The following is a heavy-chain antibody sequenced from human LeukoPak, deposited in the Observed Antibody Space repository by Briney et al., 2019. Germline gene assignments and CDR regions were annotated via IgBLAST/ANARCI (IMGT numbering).Heavy chain of an antibody. J-gene: IGHJ4*02. Sequence: GGSLRLSCAASGFTFSSYSMNWVRQAPGKGLEWVSSISSSDIYYADSVKGRFTISRDNAKNSLYLQMNSLRAEDTAVYYCARDASGYSSGWYRYWGQGTLVTVSS. V-gene: IGHV3-21*01. CDR2: ISSSDI. D-gene: IGHD6-19*01. CDR1: GFTFSSYS. CDR3: ARDASGYSSGWYRY.